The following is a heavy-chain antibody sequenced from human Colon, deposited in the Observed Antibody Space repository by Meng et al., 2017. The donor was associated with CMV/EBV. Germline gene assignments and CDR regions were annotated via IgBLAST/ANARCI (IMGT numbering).Heavy chain of an antibody. D-gene: IGHD3-3*01. CDR2: IVSSSTYI. CDR1: GFTFSSYG. J-gene: IGHJ4*02. Sequence: GESLKFSCAASGFTFSSYGMNWVRQAPGKGLEWVASIVSSSTYIFYADSVKGRFTISRDNGKNLLYLQMNDLRAEDTGVYYCARDTISGVVAFDYWGQGTLVTVSS. V-gene: IGHV3-21*06. CDR3: ARDTISGVVAFDY.